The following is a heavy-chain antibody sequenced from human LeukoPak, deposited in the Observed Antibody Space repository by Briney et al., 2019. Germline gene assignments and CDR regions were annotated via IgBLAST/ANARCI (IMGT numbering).Heavy chain of an antibody. CDR1: GFTFSDSW. D-gene: IGHD1-26*01. CDR2: IRSDGSVS. J-gene: IGHJ4*02. V-gene: IGHV3-74*01. CDR3: GRDYFGSIDY. Sequence: TGGSLRLSCAASGFTFSDSWMHWVRQVPGKGLVAVSLIRSDGSVSYYADSVKGGFTISRDSAKNTLYLQMNSLRVEDTAVYYCGRDYFGSIDYWGQGILVTVSS.